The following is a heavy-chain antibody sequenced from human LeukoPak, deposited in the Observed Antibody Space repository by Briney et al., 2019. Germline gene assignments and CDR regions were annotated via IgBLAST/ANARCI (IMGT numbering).Heavy chain of an antibody. CDR1: GFTFSSYS. Sequence: GGSLRLSCAASGFTFSSYSMNWVRQAPGKGLEWVSSISSSSSYIYYADSVKGRFTISRDNAKNSLYLQMNSLRAEDTAVYYCAKALLVDTAMLLWGPGTLVTVSS. D-gene: IGHD5-18*01. J-gene: IGHJ4*02. CDR3: AKALLVDTAMLL. V-gene: IGHV3-21*01. CDR2: ISSSSSYI.